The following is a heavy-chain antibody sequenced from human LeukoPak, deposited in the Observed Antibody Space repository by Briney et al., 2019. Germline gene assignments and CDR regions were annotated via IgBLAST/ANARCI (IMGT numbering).Heavy chain of an antibody. CDR1: GFTFSSYS. D-gene: IGHD3-10*01. CDR2: ISSSSSYI. J-gene: IGHJ4*02. Sequence: GGSLRLSCAASGFTFSSYSMNWVRQAPGKGLECVSSISSSSSYIYYADSVKGRFTISRDNAKNSLYLQMNSLRAEDTAVYYCARDRGMVRGVISRTIFDYWGQGTLVTVSS. V-gene: IGHV3-21*01. CDR3: ARDRGMVRGVISRTIFDY.